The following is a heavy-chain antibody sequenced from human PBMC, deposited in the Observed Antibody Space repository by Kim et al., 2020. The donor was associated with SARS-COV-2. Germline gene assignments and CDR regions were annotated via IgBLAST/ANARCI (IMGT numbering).Heavy chain of an antibody. J-gene: IGHJ1*01. V-gene: IGHV1-3*01. CDR1: GYTFTSYA. D-gene: IGHD3-10*01. Sequence: ASVKVSCKASGYTFTSYAMHWVRQAPGQRLEWMGWINAGNGNTKYSQKFQGRVTITRDTSASTAYMELSSLRSEDTAVYYCARDQSGLWVREKVPLFQHWGQGTLVTVSS. CDR2: INAGNGNT. CDR3: ARDQSGLWVREKVPLFQH.